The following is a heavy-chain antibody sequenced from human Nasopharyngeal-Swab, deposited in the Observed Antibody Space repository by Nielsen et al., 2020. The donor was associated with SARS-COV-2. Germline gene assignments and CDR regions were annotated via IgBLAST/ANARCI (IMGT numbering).Heavy chain of an antibody. CDR3: ARDLGYYDYVWGSYRIKDFDY. V-gene: IGHV3-74*01. CDR2: INSDGSST. CDR1: GFTFSSYW. Sequence: GESLKISCAASGFTFSSYWMHWVRQAPGKGLVWVSRINSDGSSTSCADSVKGRFTISRDNAKNTLYLQMNSLRAEDTAVYYCARDLGYYDYVWGSYRIKDFDYWGQGTLVTVSS. D-gene: IGHD3-16*02. J-gene: IGHJ4*02.